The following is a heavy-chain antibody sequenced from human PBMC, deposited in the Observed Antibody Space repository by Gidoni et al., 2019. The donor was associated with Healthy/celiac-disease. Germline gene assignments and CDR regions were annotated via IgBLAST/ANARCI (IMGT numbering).Heavy chain of an antibody. Sequence: QVQLVQSGAEVKKPGSSVKVSCKASGGTFSSYAISWVRQAPGQGLAWMGGIIPIFGTANYAQKFQGRVTITADESTSTAYMELSSLRSEDTAVYYCARDREWIQLWLRPQGAFDIWGQGTMVTVSS. CDR1: GGTFSSYA. CDR2: IIPIFGTA. CDR3: ARDREWIQLWLRPQGAFDI. V-gene: IGHV1-69*01. D-gene: IGHD5-18*01. J-gene: IGHJ3*02.